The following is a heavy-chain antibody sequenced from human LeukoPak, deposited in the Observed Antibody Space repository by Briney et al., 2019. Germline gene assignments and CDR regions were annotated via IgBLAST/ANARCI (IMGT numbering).Heavy chain of an antibody. Sequence: SGATLANPTQTLTLTCSFSEFSLSTGARCGSWIRKPPGKSLEWLTLIDWVNEKYYSTSMKTRLTISKDTSKNQVVLTMTNMDPVDTATYYCARMPASMVGGVHDAFDIWGQGTMVTVSS. CDR2: IDWVNEK. J-gene: IGHJ3*02. V-gene: IGHV2-70*01. CDR1: EFSLSTGARC. D-gene: IGHD3-10*01. CDR3: ARMPASMVGGVHDAFDI.